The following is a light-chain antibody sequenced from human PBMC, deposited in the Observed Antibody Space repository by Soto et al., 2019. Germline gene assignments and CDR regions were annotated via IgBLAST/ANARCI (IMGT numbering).Light chain of an antibody. CDR3: QTWGTGIGV. V-gene: IGLV4-69*01. J-gene: IGLJ3*02. CDR1: SGHSSYA. Sequence: QSVLTQSPSASASLGASVKLTCTLSSGHSSYAIAWHQQQPEKGPRYLMKLNSDGSHSKGDGIPDRFSGSSSGAERYLTISSLQSEAEADSYCQTWGTGIGVFGGGTKLTVL. CDR2: LNSDGSH.